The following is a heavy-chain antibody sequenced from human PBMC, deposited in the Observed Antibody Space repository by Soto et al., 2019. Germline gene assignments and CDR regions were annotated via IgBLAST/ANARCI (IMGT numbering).Heavy chain of an antibody. V-gene: IGHV3-21*01. J-gene: IGHJ6*02. D-gene: IGHD2-2*01. CDR1: GFTFSSYS. CDR2: ISSSSSYI. CDR3: ASLPTYCSSTSCYDSYYYYGMDV. Sequence: EVQLVESGGGLVKPGGSLRLSCAASGFTFSSYSMNWVRQAPGKGLEWVSSISSSSSYIYYADSVKGRFTISRDNANNSLELQMNSLRSEDTAVYYCASLPTYCSSTSCYDSYYYYGMDVWGQGTTVTVSS.